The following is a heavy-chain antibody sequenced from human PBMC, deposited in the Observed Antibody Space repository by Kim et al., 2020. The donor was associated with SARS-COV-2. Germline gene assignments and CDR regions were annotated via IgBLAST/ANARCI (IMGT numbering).Heavy chain of an antibody. CDR2: ISWNSGSI. Sequence: GGSLRLSCAASGFTFDDYAMHWVRQAPGKGLEWVSGISWNSGSIGYADSVKGRFTISRDNAKNSLYLQMNSLRAEDTALYYCAKDIAAAGYNWFDPWGQGTLVTVSS. D-gene: IGHD6-13*01. V-gene: IGHV3-9*01. CDR1: GFTFDDYA. CDR3: AKDIAAAGYNWFDP. J-gene: IGHJ5*02.